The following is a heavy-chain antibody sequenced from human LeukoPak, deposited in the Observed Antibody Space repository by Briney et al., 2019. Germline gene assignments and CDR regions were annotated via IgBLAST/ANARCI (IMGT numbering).Heavy chain of an antibody. Sequence: WVRQAPGKGLEWVGRIKSTTDGVTTDYAAPVKGRFTISRDDSRNTLYLQLNSLKTEDTALYYCTRIRGYSAYDFNYWGQGTLVTVSS. CDR2: IKSTTDGVTT. D-gene: IGHD5-12*01. CDR3: TRIRGYSAYDFNY. V-gene: IGHV3-15*01. J-gene: IGHJ4*02.